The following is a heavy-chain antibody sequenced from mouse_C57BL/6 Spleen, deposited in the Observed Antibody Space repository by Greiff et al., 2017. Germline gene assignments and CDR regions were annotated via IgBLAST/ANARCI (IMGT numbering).Heavy chain of an antibody. CDR2: INPSTGGT. J-gene: IGHJ2*01. CDR3: ARLLYYYGSSYNDLDY. CDR1: GYSFTGYY. V-gene: IGHV1-42*01. Sequence: VHVKQSGPELVKPGASVKISCKASGYSFTGYYMNWVKQSPEKSLEWIGEINPSTGGTTYNQKFKAKATLTVDTSSSTAYMQLKSLTSEDSAVYYCARLLYYYGSSYNDLDYWGQGTTLTVSS. D-gene: IGHD1-1*01.